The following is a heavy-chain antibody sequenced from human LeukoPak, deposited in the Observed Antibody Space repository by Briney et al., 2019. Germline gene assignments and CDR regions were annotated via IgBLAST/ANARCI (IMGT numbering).Heavy chain of an antibody. V-gene: IGHV3-7*01. CDR2: MKPDGSEK. CDR3: ARDPRQSHLVYTTGDY. CDR1: GFTFSSYW. Sequence: PGGSLILSFAVSGFTFSSYWMSWVRQAPGKGLEWVANMKPDGSEKYYVDSVKGRFTISRDSSKNSLYLQMNSLRVEDTAVYYCARDPRQSHLVYTTGDYWGQGTLVTVSS. J-gene: IGHJ4*02. D-gene: IGHD2-2*02.